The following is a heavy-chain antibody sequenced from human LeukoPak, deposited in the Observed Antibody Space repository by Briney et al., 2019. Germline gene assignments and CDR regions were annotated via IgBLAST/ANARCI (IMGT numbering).Heavy chain of an antibody. Sequence: GGSLRLSCAAPKFTFSTSALSWVRQAPGRGLEWVSAISGSGGGTYYADSVEGRFTISRDNSKNTLYLQMNSLRAEDTAVYYCAREQYCSSTSCLSAFDIWGQGTMVTVSS. V-gene: IGHV3-23*01. J-gene: IGHJ3*02. CDR1: KFTFSTSA. CDR3: AREQYCSSTSCLSAFDI. CDR2: ISGSGGGT. D-gene: IGHD2-2*01.